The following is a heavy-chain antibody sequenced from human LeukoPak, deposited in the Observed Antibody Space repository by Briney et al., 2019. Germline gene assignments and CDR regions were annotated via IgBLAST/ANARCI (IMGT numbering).Heavy chain of an antibody. Sequence: SETLSLTCTVSGGSLSSSSCYWGWLRQPPGTGLEWLGCIYYSGSTYYNPSLKTRATLSVNTSKKQFSLKLSSVTAADTAVYYCARLHPKEMAIDYWGQVTLVTASS. CDR3: ARLHPKEMAIDY. V-gene: IGHV4-39*01. CDR1: GGSLSSSSCY. D-gene: IGHD5-24*01. CDR2: IYYSGST. J-gene: IGHJ4*02.